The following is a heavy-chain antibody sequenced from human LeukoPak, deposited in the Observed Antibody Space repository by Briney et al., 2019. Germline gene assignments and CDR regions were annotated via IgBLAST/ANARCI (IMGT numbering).Heavy chain of an antibody. J-gene: IGHJ4*02. D-gene: IGHD2-15*01. CDR1: GFSFSSYA. CDR3: AKAGGGNCFSSLDF. Sequence: GGSLRLSCAASGFSFSSYAMSWVRQAPGRGLEWVSAICGSGTNTHYADSVKGRFTISRDNSKNTLDLQMNSLRAEDTAVYYCAKAGGGNCFSSLDFWGQGTLVTVSS. CDR2: ICGSGTNT. V-gene: IGHV3-23*01.